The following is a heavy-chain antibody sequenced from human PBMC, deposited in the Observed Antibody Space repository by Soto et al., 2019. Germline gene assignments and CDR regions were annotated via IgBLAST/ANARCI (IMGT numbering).Heavy chain of an antibody. CDR1: GFTFSSYA. CDR3: ANYDSSGYHDAFDI. D-gene: IGHD3-22*01. V-gene: IGHV3-30-3*01. CDR2: ISYDGSNK. Sequence: QVQLVESGGGVVQPGRSLRLSCAASGFTFSSYAMHWVRQAPGKGLEWVAVISYDGSNKYYADSVKGRFTISRDNSKNTLYLQMNSLRAEDTAVYYCANYDSSGYHDAFDIWGQGTMVTVFS. J-gene: IGHJ3*02.